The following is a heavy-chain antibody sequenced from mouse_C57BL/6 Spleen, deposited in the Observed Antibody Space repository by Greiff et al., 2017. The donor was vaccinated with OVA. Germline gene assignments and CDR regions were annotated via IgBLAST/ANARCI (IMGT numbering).Heavy chain of an antibody. V-gene: IGHV1-69*01. Sequence: QVQLKQPGAELVMPGASVKLSCKASGYTFTSYWMHWVKQRPGHGLEWIGEIDPSDSYTTYHQKFKGKSTLTVDKSSSTAYMQLSSLTSEDSAVYYCARYVDSSGTDYAMDYGGQGTSVTGSS. J-gene: IGHJ4*01. D-gene: IGHD3-2*02. CDR1: GYTFTSYW. CDR2: IDPSDSYT. CDR3: ARYVDSSGTDYAMDY.